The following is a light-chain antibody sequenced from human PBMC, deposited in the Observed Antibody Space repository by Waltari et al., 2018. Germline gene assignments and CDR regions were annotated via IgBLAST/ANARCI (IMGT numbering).Light chain of an antibody. Sequence: QSVLTQPPSVSGAPGQRVTISCTGSSSNIGAGYDVQWYRPVPGGAPQLLIPSTPSPPSGVPDRFSGSKSGTSASLAITGLQAEDEADYYCQSYDTRLDASYVFGPGTRVSVL. CDR3: QSYDTRLDASYV. J-gene: IGLJ1*01. CDR1: SSNIGAGYD. V-gene: IGLV1-40*01. CDR2: STP.